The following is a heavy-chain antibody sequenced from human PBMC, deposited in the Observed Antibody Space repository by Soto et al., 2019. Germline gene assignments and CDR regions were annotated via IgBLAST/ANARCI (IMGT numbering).Heavy chain of an antibody. Sequence: QVQLVQSGAEVKKPGASVKVSCXXXXXIFTXXXXXXXXXXXXXGLEWMGWINPNNVATNYGLSFQGKVTMTRDTSNSTAYMDPSSLRSDDTAVYYCASHDTGARFDTRGQRTLVIISS. CDR3: ASHDTGARFDT. D-gene: IGHD1-1*01. CDR1: XXIFTXXX. CDR2: INPNNVAT. J-gene: IGHJ5*02. V-gene: IGHV1-2*02.